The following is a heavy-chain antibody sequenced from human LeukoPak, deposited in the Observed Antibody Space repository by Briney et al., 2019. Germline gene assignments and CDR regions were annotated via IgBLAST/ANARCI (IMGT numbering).Heavy chain of an antibody. Sequence: SETLSLTCTVSGGPISSYYWSWIRQPAGKGLEWIGRIYTSGSTNYNPSLKSRVTMSVDTSKNQFSLKLSSVTAADTAVYYCARDNRDYGDYWYFDLWGRGTLVTVSS. CDR3: ARDNRDYGDYWYFDL. D-gene: IGHD4-17*01. J-gene: IGHJ2*01. CDR1: GGPISSYY. V-gene: IGHV4-4*07. CDR2: IYTSGST.